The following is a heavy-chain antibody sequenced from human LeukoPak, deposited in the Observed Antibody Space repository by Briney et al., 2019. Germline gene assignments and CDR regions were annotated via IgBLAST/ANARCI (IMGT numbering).Heavy chain of an antibody. D-gene: IGHD1-26*01. J-gene: IGHJ4*02. CDR2: IKQDGSEK. CDR1: GFTFSSYW. Sequence: GGSQRLSCAASGFTFSSYWMTWVRQAPGKGLEWVANIKQDGSEKYYVDSVKGRFTISRDNAKNSLSLQMNSLRAEDTAVYYCARGVRVGATTGHFDYWGQGTLVTVSS. V-gene: IGHV3-7*03. CDR3: ARGVRVGATTGHFDY.